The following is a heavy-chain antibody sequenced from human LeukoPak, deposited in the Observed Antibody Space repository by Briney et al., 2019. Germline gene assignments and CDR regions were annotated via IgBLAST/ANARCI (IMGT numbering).Heavy chain of an antibody. D-gene: IGHD6-19*01. V-gene: IGHV4-39*01. CDR1: GGSISSSSYY. J-gene: IGHJ4*02. CDR2: IYYSGST. Sequence: PSETLSLTCTVSGGSISSSSYYWGWIRQPPGKGLEWIGSIYYSGSTYYNPSLKSRVTISVDTSKNQFSLKLSSVTAADTAVYYCARGLSGWIDYWGQGTLVTVSS. CDR3: ARGLSGWIDY.